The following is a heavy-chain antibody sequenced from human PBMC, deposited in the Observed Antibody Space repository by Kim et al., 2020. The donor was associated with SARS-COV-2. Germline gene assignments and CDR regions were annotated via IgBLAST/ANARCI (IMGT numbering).Heavy chain of an antibody. V-gene: IGHV7-4-1*02. Sequence: ASVKVSCKASGYTFTSYAMNWVRQAPGQGLEWMGWINTNTGNPTYAQGFTGRFVFSLDTSVSTAYLQISSLKAEDTAVYYCARGQVPLRYFDWLGYWGQGTLVTVSS. J-gene: IGHJ4*02. CDR1: GYTFTSYA. CDR3: ARGQVPLRYFDWLGY. CDR2: INTNTGNP. D-gene: IGHD3-9*01.